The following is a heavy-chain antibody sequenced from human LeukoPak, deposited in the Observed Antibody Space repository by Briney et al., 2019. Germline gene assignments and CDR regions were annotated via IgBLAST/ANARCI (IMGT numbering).Heavy chain of an antibody. CDR1: GYSFTSHY. D-gene: IGHD3-16*02. CDR3: ARDNSVGDIAWWFDP. J-gene: IGHJ5*02. V-gene: IGHV1-46*01. CDR2: INPSGSST. Sequence: ASVKVSCKASGYSFTSHYMQWVRQAPGQGLEWMGLINPSGSSTLYAQKFQGRVTMTRDMSTTTDYMELSSLRSEDTAVYYCARDNSVGDIAWWFDPWGQGTLVTVSS.